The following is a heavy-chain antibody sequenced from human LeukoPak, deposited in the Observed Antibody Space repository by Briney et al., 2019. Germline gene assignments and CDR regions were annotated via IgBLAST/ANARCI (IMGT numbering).Heavy chain of an antibody. CDR2: ISGSGRST. D-gene: IGHD3-10*01. CDR1: GFTFNSYG. Sequence: GGSLRLSCAASGFTFNSYGMSWVRQGPGKGLEWVSFISGSGRSTNYADSVKGRFTISKDTSKNTVYLQMSSLRADDTAVYYCAKSTGSGILFPNDSWGRGTQVAVSS. V-gene: IGHV3-23*01. J-gene: IGHJ5*01. CDR3: AKSTGSGILFPNDS.